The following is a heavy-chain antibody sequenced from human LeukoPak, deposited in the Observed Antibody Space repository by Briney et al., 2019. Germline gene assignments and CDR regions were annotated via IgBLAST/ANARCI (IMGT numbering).Heavy chain of an antibody. CDR1: GGSISSYY. J-gene: IGHJ4*02. V-gene: IGHV4-59*01. CDR2: IYYSGST. CDR3: ARDLGSYYFDY. D-gene: IGHD1-26*01. Sequence: SETLSLTCTVSGGSISSYYWSWIRQPPGKGLEWIGYIYYSGSTNYNPPLKSRVTISVDTSKNQFSLKLSSVTAADTAVYYCARDLGSYYFDYWGQGTLVTVSS.